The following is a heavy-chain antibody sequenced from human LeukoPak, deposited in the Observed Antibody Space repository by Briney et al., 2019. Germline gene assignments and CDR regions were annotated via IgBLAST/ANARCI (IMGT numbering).Heavy chain of an antibody. V-gene: IGHV1-18*01. CDR3: ARLAWAYERPDAFNI. D-gene: IGHD1-1*01. Sequence: ASVKVSCKASGYTFTSYGISWVRQAPGQGLEWMGWISAYNGNTNYAQKLQGRVTMTTDTSTSTAYMELRSLRSDDTAAYYCARLAWAYERPDAFNIWGQGTMVTVSS. CDR1: GYTFTSYG. J-gene: IGHJ3*02. CDR2: ISAYNGNT.